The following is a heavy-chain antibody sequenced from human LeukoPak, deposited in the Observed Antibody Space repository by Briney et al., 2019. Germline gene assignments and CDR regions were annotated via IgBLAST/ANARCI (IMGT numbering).Heavy chain of an antibody. D-gene: IGHD2-15*01. CDR3: ARALGYCSGGNCPNWGYYLDY. Sequence: SETLSLTCTVSGGSISSYYWSWIRQPPGKGLEWIGYIYYSGSTNYNPSLKSRVTISVDTSKNQFSLKLSSVTAADTAVYYCARALGYCSGGNCPNWGYYLDYWGQGTLVTVSS. CDR2: IYYSGST. J-gene: IGHJ4*02. CDR1: GGSISSYY. V-gene: IGHV4-59*01.